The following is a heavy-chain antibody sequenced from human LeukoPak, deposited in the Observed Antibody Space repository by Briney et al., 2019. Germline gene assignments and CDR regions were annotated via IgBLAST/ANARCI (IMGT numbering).Heavy chain of an antibody. V-gene: IGHV3-48*02. CDR3: ARASRGYYDTGDYYGNFGY. CDR2: IRTSAEGANYA. CDR1: GFSFTDYP. D-gene: IGHD3-22*01. J-gene: IGHJ4*02. Sequence: GGSLRLSCATSGFSFTDYPMNWVRQAPGKGLEWVSNIRTSAEGANYAYYADSVKGRVTISRDDAKNTLYLHMNSLRDDDAAVYYCARASRGYYDTGDYYGNFGYWGQGTLVTVSS.